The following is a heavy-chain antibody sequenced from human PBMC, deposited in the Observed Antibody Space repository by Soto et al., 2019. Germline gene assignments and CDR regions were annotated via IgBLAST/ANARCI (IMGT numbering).Heavy chain of an antibody. J-gene: IGHJ3*02. CDR1: GFTFSSYG. CDR3: AREFLTRAHDAFDI. V-gene: IGHV3-33*01. CDR2: IWYDGSNK. D-gene: IGHD2-21*01. Sequence: QVQLVESGGGVVQPGRSLRLSCAASGFTFSSYGMHWVRQAPGKGLEWVAVIWYDGSNKYYADSVKGRFTISRDNSKNTLYLQMNSLRAEDTAVYYCAREFLTRAHDAFDIWGQGTMVTVSS.